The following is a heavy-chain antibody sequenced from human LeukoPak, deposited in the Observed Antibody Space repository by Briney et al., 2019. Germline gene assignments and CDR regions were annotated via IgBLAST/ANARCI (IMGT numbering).Heavy chain of an antibody. D-gene: IGHD5-12*01. Sequence: GGSLRLSCAASGFTLSSYAMSWVRQAPGKGLEWVSDISGSGGSTYYADSVKGRFTLSRDNSKKTLYLQMNSLRAENTAVYYCAKSRDIVATIASGFYFFDYWGQGTLVTVSS. CDR1: GFTLSSYA. CDR3: AKSRDIVATIASGFYFFDY. CDR2: ISGSGGST. V-gene: IGHV3-23*01. J-gene: IGHJ4*02.